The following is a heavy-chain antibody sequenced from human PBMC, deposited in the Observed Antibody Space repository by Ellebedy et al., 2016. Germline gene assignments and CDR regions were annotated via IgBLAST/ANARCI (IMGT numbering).Heavy chain of an antibody. Sequence: SLKISXAASGFTFDDYAMHWVRQAPGKGLEWVSGISWNSGSIGYADSVKGRFTISRDNAKNSLYLQMNSLRAEDTALYYCAKGIVVVTATWNDAFDIWGQGTMVTVSS. V-gene: IGHV3-9*01. CDR2: ISWNSGSI. CDR1: GFTFDDYA. J-gene: IGHJ3*02. CDR3: AKGIVVVTATWNDAFDI. D-gene: IGHD2-21*02.